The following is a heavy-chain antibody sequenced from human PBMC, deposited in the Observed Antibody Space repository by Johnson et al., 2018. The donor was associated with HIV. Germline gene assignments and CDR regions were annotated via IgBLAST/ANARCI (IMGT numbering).Heavy chain of an antibody. V-gene: IGHV3-30-3*01. J-gene: IGHJ3*01. D-gene: IGHD3-22*01. Sequence: QVQLVESGGGVVQPGRSLRLSCAASGFTFSSYAVHWVRQAPGKGREWVAIIPYDGSNNYYEASVKGRFTISRDNSKDTLYLQMNSLRAEDTAVYYCSRDTSDDMAHTEGFDVCGQGSLVNGS. CDR1: GFTFSSYA. CDR3: SRDTSDDMAHTEGFDV. CDR2: IPYDGSNN.